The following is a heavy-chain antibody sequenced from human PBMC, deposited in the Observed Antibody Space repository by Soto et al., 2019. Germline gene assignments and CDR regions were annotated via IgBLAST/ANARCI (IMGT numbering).Heavy chain of an antibody. CDR3: ARDADILTGSDAFDI. CDR2: ISSSSNYI. J-gene: IGHJ3*02. D-gene: IGHD3-9*01. V-gene: IGHV3-21*04. Sequence: GGSLRLSCTASGFTFSSYNMNWVRQAPGKGLEWVSSISSSSNYIYYADSMKGRFTISRDNAKNSLYLQMNSLRAGDTAVYYCARDADILTGSDAFDIWGQGTMVTVSS. CDR1: GFTFSSYN.